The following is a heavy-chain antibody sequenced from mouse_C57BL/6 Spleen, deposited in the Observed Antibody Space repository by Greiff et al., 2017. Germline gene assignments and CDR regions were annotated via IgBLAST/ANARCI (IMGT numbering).Heavy chain of an antibody. J-gene: IGHJ3*01. CDR3: ARWDLLGFAY. V-gene: IGHV1-82*01. D-gene: IGHD2-10*01. CDR1: GYAFSSSW. CDR2: IYPGDGDT. Sequence: QVTLKVSGPELVKPGASVKISCKASGYAFSSSWMNWVKQRPGKGLEWIGRIYPGDGDTNYNGKFKGKATLTADKSSSTAYMQLSSLTSEDSAVYFCARWDLLGFAYWGQGTLVTVSA.